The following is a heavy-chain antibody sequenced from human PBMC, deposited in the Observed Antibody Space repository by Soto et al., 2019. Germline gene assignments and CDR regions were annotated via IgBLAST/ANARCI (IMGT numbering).Heavy chain of an antibody. CDR2: ISGSGGST. CDR3: AKAMGIVATIVVCDY. J-gene: IGHJ4*02. D-gene: IGHD5-12*01. Sequence: GGSLRLSCAASGFTFSSYAMSWVRQAPGKGLEWVSAISGSGGSTYYADSVKGRFTISIDNSENSLYLQMNSLRAEDTAVYYCAKAMGIVATIVVCDYWGQGALVTVAS. CDR1: GFTFSSYA. V-gene: IGHV3-23*01.